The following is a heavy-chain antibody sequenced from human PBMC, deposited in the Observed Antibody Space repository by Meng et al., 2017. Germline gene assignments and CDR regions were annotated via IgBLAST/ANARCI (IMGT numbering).Heavy chain of an antibody. D-gene: IGHD6-19*01. J-gene: IGHJ4*02. CDR1: GYTFPDYY. CDR3: ARAGIAVAGPDY. CDR2: INPKSGDT. V-gene: IGHV1-2*06. Sequence: QVMLVRSGAEVKKPGASVKVSCKPSGYTFPDYYIHWVRRAPGQGLEWMGRINPKSGDTHYAQKFQARVTMTGDTSISTAYMELSGLRSDDTAMYYCARAGIAVAGPDYWGQGTLVTVSS.